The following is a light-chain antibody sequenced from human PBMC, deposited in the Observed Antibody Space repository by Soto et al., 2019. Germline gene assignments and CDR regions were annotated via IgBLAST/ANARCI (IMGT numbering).Light chain of an antibody. CDR1: HNILYTVNNKSY. CDR2: WAS. Sequence: DIVLTQSQESLAVSLGERATLHFTASHNILYTVNNKSYIVGFPQKLRQPPNLLIYWASIREPGVPDRFSGSGSATDFTLTISSLQAEDVAVYYCQEFYSIPYTFGQGTKVDI. V-gene: IGKV4-1*01. CDR3: QEFYSIPYT. J-gene: IGKJ2*01.